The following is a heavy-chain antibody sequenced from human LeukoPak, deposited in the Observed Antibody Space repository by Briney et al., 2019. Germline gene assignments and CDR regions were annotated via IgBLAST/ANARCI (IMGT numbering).Heavy chain of an antibody. V-gene: IGHV3-30*04. CDR1: GFSFRSYD. J-gene: IGHJ5*02. D-gene: IGHD1-26*01. CDR2: TSYDGTSE. Sequence: GGSLRLSCAASGFSFRSYDMHWVRQAPGKGLEWVAATSYDGTSELYADFVKGRFSISRDNSRNTLSLQMDTLRPEDTAIYYCARAKGLAGSYLDNWFDPWGQGTRVIVSS. CDR3: ARAKGLAGSYLDNWFDP.